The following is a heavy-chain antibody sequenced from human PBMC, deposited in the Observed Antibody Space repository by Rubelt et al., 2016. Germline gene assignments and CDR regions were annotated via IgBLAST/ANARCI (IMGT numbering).Heavy chain of an antibody. D-gene: IGHD3-16*01. CDR2: ISGSGSDT. CDR3: SRDYVGY. J-gene: IGHJ4*02. Sequence: GLEWVSAISGSGSDTYYADSVQGRFTISRDNAKNSLYLQMNSLRAEDTAVYYCSRDYVGYWGQGTLVTVSS. V-gene: IGHV3-21*04.